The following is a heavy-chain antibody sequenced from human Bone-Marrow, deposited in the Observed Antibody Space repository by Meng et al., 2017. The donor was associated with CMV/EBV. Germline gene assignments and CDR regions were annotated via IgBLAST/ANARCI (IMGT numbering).Heavy chain of an antibody. CDR2: INPNSGGA. J-gene: IGHJ5*02. CDR1: GYTFTGYY. V-gene: IGHV1-2*02. CDR3: ARGRLGATNWFDP. D-gene: IGHD1-26*01. Sequence: ASVKVSCKASGYTFTGYYMHWVRQAPGQGLEWMGWINPNSGGANYAEKFQGRVTMTRDTSSSTAYMEVSRLRSDDTAVYYCARGRLGATNWFDPWGQGTLVTVSS.